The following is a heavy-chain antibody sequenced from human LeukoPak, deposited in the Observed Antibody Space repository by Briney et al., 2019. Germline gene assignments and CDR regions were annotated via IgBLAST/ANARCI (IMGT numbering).Heavy chain of an antibody. V-gene: IGHV4-34*01. CDR3: ARCRQGITMVRGNRAFDI. J-gene: IGHJ3*02. D-gene: IGHD3-10*01. CDR2: INHSGST. Sequence: PSETLSLTCAVYGGSFSGYYWSWIRQPPGKGLEWIGEINHSGSTNYNPSLKSRVTISVDTSKNQFSLKLSSVTAADTAVYYCARCRQGITMVRGNRAFDIWGQGTMVTVSS. CDR1: GGSFSGYY.